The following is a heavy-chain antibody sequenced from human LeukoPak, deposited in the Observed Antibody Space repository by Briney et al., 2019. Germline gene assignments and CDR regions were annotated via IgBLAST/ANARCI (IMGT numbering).Heavy chain of an antibody. Sequence: SETLSLTCAVYGGSFSGYYWSWIRQPPGKGLEWIGEINHSGSTNYNPSLKSRVTISVDTSKNQFSLKLGSVTAADTAVYYCARKRASLYYYDSSGRFDYWGQGTLVTVSS. CDR3: ARKRASLYYYDSSGRFDY. CDR1: GGSFSGYY. V-gene: IGHV4-34*01. J-gene: IGHJ4*02. D-gene: IGHD3-22*01. CDR2: INHSGST.